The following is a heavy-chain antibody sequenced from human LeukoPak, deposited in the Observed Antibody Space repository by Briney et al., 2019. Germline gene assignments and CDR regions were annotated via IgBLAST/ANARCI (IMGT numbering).Heavy chain of an antibody. Sequence: SVKVSCKASGGTFSSYAISWVRQAPGQGLEWMGGIIPIFGTANYAQKFQGRVTITADKSTSTAYMELSSLRSEDTAVYYCARVGEYSGYERVYYYYYMDVWGKGSTVTVSS. CDR1: GGTFSSYA. CDR2: IIPIFGTA. J-gene: IGHJ6*03. V-gene: IGHV1-69*06. CDR3: ARVGEYSGYERVYYYYYMDV. D-gene: IGHD5-12*01.